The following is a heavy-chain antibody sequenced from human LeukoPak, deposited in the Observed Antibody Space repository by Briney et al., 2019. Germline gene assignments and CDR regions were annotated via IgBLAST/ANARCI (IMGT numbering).Heavy chain of an antibody. CDR1: GGTFSSHA. V-gene: IGHV1-69*05. CDR2: IIPRFGTS. D-gene: IGHD5-18*01. J-gene: IGHJ4*02. Sequence: GASVKVSCKVSGGTFSSHAVNWVRQAPGQGLEWMRGIIPRFGTSHYAQKFQGRVTITTDESTTTSYMELNSLRFEDAAVYYCARAGRGFSFGYSFEDWGQGTLVTVSS. CDR3: ARAGRGFSFGYSFED.